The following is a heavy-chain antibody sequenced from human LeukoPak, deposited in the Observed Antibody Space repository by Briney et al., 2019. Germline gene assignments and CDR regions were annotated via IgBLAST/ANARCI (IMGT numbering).Heavy chain of an antibody. CDR2: LNPNSGNT. Sequence: ASVKVSCKASGYTFTSYDINWVRQATGQGLEWMGWLNPNSGNTGYAQKFQGRVTMTRNTSISTAYMELSSLRSEDTAVYYCARAGSSLYQVDYWGQGTLVTVSS. CDR1: GYTFTSYD. D-gene: IGHD6-13*01. CDR3: ARAGSSLYQVDY. V-gene: IGHV1-8*02. J-gene: IGHJ4*02.